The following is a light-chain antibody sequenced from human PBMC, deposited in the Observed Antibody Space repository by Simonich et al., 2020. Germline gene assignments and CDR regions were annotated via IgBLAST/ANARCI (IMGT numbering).Light chain of an antibody. J-gene: IGLJ3*02. CDR3: CSYAGSSTWV. CDR2: DVN. Sequence: QSALTQPASVSGSPGQSITISCTGTSSDVGGYNYVSWYQQHPGKAPKPMIYDVNKRPSGVSNRCSGSKSGNTAALTISGLQAEDEADYYCCSYAGSSTWVFGGGTKLTVL. CDR1: SSDVGGYNY. V-gene: IGLV2-23*02.